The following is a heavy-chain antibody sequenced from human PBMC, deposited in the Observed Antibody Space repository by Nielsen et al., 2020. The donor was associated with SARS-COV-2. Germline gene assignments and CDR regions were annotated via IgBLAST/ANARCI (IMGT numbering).Heavy chain of an antibody. D-gene: IGHD1-26*01. Sequence: SVKVSCKASGGTFSSYAISWVRQAPGQGLEWMGGIIPIFGTANYAQKFQGRVTITADESTSTAYMELSSLRSEDTAVYYCARDGNEGGGSYYYYYYMDVWGKGTTVTVSS. CDR1: GGTFSSYA. V-gene: IGHV1-69*13. J-gene: IGHJ6*03. CDR3: ARDGNEGGGSYYYYYYMDV. CDR2: IIPIFGTA.